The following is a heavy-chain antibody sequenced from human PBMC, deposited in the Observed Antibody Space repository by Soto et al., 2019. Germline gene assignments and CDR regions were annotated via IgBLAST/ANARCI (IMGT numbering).Heavy chain of an antibody. CDR2: INHSGST. J-gene: IGHJ5*02. V-gene: IGHV4-34*01. D-gene: IGHD3-22*01. Sequence: KPSETLSLTCAVYGGSFSGYYWSWIRQPPGKGLEWIGEINHSGSTDYNPSLKSRVTISVDTSKNQFSLKLSSVTAADTAVYYCARYYYDSSGYYYGWWFDPWGQGTLVTVSS. CDR3: ARYYYDSSGYYYGWWFDP. CDR1: GGSFSGYY.